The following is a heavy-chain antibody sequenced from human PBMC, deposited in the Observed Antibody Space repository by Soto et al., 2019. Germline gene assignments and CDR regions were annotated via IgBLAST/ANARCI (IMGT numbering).Heavy chain of an antibody. Sequence: GGSLRPSCAASGFTFSSYDMHWVRQATGKGLEWVSAIGTAGDTYYPGSVKGRFTISRENAKNSLYLQMNSLRAGDTAVYYCARGRADCSGGSCPFDYWGQGTLVTISS. D-gene: IGHD2-15*01. CDR3: ARGRADCSGGSCPFDY. J-gene: IGHJ4*02. V-gene: IGHV3-13*01. CDR1: GFTFSSYD. CDR2: IGTAGDT.